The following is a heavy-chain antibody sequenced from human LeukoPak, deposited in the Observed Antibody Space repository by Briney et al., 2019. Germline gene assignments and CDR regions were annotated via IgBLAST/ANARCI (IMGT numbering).Heavy chain of an antibody. CDR2: IKQDGSET. J-gene: IGHJ4*02. V-gene: IGHV3-7*01. CDR1: GFTFSSYE. D-gene: IGHD1-26*01. Sequence: QPGGSLRLSCEGSGFTFSSYEMNWVRQAPGKGLEWVASIKQDGSETYYMESVQGRFTISRDNDMNFLYLQLSSLRAEDMAVYYCTRESSGSLSLEYWGQGTLVTVSS. CDR3: TRESSGSLSLEY.